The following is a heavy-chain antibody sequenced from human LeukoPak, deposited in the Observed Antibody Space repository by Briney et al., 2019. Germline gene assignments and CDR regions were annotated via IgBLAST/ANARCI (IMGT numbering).Heavy chain of an antibody. CDR1: GGSISSYY. V-gene: IGHV4-4*07. CDR3: ARDKGTMIDL. Sequence: SETLSLTCTVSGGSISSYYWSWIRQPAGKGLEWIGRIYTSGSTNYNPSLKSRVTISIGKSKNQFSLKLSSVTAADTAVYYCARDKGTMIDLWGQGTLVTVSS. CDR2: IYTSGST. J-gene: IGHJ5*02. D-gene: IGHD3-22*01.